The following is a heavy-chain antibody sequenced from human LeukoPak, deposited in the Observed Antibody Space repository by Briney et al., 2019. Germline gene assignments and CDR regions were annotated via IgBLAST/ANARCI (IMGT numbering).Heavy chain of an antibody. D-gene: IGHD6-6*01. CDR1: GFTFSSYT. CDR2: ISYDGSNK. J-gene: IGHJ4*02. CDR3: AREVQLSTLDH. V-gene: IGHV3-30-3*01. Sequence: PGRSLRLSCAASGFTFSSYTMHWVRQAPGKGLEWVAVISYDGSNKYYADSVKGRFTISRDNSKNTLYLQMNSLRAEDTAVYYCAREVQLSTLDHWGQGTLVTVSS.